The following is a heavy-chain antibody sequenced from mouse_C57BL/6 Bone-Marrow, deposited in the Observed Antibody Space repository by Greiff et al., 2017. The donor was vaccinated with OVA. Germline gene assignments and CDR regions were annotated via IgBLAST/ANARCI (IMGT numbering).Heavy chain of an antibody. D-gene: IGHD1-1*01. V-gene: IGHV2-2*01. CDR3: ARRGTTVVNYAMDY. Sequence: QVQLKESGPGLVQPSQSLSITCTVSGFSLTSYGVHWVRQSPGKGLEWLGVIWSGGSTDYNAAFISRLSISKDNSKSQVFFKMNSLQADDTAIYYCARRGTTVVNYAMDYWGQGTSVTVSS. CDR1: GFSLTSYG. J-gene: IGHJ4*01. CDR2: IWSGGST.